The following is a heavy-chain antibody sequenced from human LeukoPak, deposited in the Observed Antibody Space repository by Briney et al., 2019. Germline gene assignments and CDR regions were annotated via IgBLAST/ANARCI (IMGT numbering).Heavy chain of an antibody. CDR3: AGGTAIVKMADY. CDR2: ISGSGGST. Sequence: SGGSLRLSCAASGLTFSSYAMTWVRQAPGKGLEWVSAISGSGGSTYYADSVKGRFTISRDNSKNTLYLQMNSLRAEDTAVYYCAGGTAIVKMADYWGQGTLVTVSS. D-gene: IGHD5-18*01. V-gene: IGHV3-23*01. J-gene: IGHJ4*02. CDR1: GLTFSSYA.